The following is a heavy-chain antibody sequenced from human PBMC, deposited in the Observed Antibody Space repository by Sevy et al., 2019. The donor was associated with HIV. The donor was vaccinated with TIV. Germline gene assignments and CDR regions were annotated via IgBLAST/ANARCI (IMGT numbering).Heavy chain of an antibody. V-gene: IGHV4-59*01. CDR1: GGSISSYF. D-gene: IGHD1-1*01. CDR3: ARDSTTRPRVLDY. CDR2: IYFTGNT. J-gene: IGHJ4*02. Sequence: SETLSLTCSVSGGSISSYFWTWVRQSPGKGLEWIGNIYFTGNTDYIPSLKSRVTLSLDTSKSHFSLILNSVTAADTAVYYCARDSTTRPRVLDYWGQGTLVTVSS.